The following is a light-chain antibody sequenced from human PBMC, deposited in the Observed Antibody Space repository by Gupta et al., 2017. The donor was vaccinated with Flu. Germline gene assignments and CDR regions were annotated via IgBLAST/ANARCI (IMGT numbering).Light chain of an antibody. Sequence: DIQMSQSPSSVSAVVGDRVTIACRASQEIGSWLAWYQQKPGKAPKVLIYAASNLQRGVPSRFSGSGSGTDFTLTISSLQPEDVATYYCQHGNSFPGIFGHGTKVDVK. V-gene: IGKV1-12*01. CDR3: QHGNSFPGI. J-gene: IGKJ3*01. CDR2: AAS. CDR1: QEIGSW.